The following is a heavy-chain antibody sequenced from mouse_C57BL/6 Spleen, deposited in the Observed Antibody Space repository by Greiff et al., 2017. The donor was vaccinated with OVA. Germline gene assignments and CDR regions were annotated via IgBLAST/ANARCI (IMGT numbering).Heavy chain of an antibody. CDR2: IDPENGGT. Sequence: QVQLKESGAELVRPGASVTLSCKASGYTFTDYEMHWVKQTPVHGLEWIGVIDPENGGTDYNQKFKGKAILTVDKSSSTAYMELRSLTSEDSAVYYCTDRGYYGSGEGYWGQGTTLTVSS. CDR1: GYTFTDYE. J-gene: IGHJ2*01. CDR3: TDRGYYGSGEGY. D-gene: IGHD1-1*01. V-gene: IGHV1-15*01.